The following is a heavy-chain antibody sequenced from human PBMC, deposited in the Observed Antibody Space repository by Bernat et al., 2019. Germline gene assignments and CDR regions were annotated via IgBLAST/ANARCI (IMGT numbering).Heavy chain of an antibody. CDR3: AKGSGSGSFSELDY. CDR1: GFTFSNYA. D-gene: IGHD3-10*01. V-gene: IGHV3-23*01. J-gene: IGHJ4*02. CDR2: IRGSGDRT. Sequence: EVQLLESGGDLVQPGGSQRHSCAASGFTFSNYAMSWVRQAPGKGLEWVSGIRGSGDRTYYADSVKGRFTISRDNSKSMLYLQMNSLRAEDTAVYYCAKGSGSGSFSELDYWGRGTLVTVSS.